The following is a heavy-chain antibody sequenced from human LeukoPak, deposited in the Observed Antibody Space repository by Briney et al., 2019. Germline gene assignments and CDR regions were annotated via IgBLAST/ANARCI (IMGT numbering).Heavy chain of an antibody. CDR1: GGSISSSSYY. D-gene: IGHD3-16*01. V-gene: IGHV4-39*07. CDR3: ARDFYGSGGVGFDY. Sequence: PSETLSLTCTVSGGSISSSSYYWGWIRQPPGKGLEWIGSIYYSGSTCYNPSLKSRVTISVDTSKNQFSLKLSSVTAADTAVYYCARDFYGSGGVGFDYWGQGTLVTVSS. CDR2: IYYSGST. J-gene: IGHJ4*02.